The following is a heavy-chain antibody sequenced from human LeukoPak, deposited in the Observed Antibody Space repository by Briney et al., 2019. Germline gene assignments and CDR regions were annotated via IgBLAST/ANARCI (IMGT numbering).Heavy chain of an antibody. Sequence: GGSLRLSCAASGFSFSNYYMHWVRQAPGKGLVWVSRINSDGSSTKYADSVKGRFTMSRDNARNTLYLQMNSLRAEDTAVYYCARDLYSGSYSFDYWGQGTPVTVSS. CDR3: ARDLYSGSYSFDY. V-gene: IGHV3-74*03. CDR1: GFSFSNYY. J-gene: IGHJ4*02. D-gene: IGHD1-26*01. CDR2: INSDGSST.